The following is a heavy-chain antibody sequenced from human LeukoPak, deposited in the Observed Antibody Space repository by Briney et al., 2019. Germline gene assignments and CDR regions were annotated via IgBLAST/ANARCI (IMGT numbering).Heavy chain of an antibody. CDR1: GFTFSSYN. Sequence: GGSLRLSCAASGFTFSSYNMNWVRQAPGKGLEWVSYISSSRNTIYYADSVKGRFTISRDNAKDSLYLQMNSLRAEDTAVYYCATYLAYCGGDCPGYFQHWGQGTLVTVPS. J-gene: IGHJ1*01. CDR2: ISSSRNTI. V-gene: IGHV3-48*01. CDR3: ATYLAYCGGDCPGYFQH. D-gene: IGHD2-21*01.